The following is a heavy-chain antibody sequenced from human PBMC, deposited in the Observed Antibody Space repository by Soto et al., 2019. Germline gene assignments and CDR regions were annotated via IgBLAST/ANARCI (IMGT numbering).Heavy chain of an antibody. CDR3: ARSHYCSSTSCTGMDV. V-gene: IGHV1-2*02. CDR2: INPNSGGT. D-gene: IGHD2-2*01. Sequence: ASVKVSCKTSGYTFTGYYMHWVRQAPGQGLEWMGWINPNSGGTNYAQKFQGRVTMTRDTSISTAYMELSRLRSDDTAVYYCARSHYCSSTSCTGMDVWGQGTTVTVSS. CDR1: GYTFTGYY. J-gene: IGHJ6*02.